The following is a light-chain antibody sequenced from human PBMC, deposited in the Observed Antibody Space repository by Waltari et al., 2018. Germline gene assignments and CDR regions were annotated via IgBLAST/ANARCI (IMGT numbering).Light chain of an antibody. CDR3: CSYAGDVTYV. CDR2: EDD. V-gene: IGLV2-23*01. CDR1: SSDIGKFNH. Sequence: QSALTQPASVSGSPGQSITISCTGTSSDIGKFNHVSWSQQHPGKAPKLIIFEDDKRPFGVSSRFSASKSGNTASLIIAGLQVDDEADYFCCSYAGDVTYVFGAGTKVTVL. J-gene: IGLJ1*01.